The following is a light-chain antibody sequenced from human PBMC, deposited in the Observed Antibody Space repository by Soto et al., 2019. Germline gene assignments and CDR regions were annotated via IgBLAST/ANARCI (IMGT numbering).Light chain of an antibody. CDR1: QGIGNY. J-gene: IGKJ1*01. CDR3: LQSSRYPWT. V-gene: IGKV1-17*03. Sequence: DIQMTQSPSAMSASVGDRVTISCRASQGIGNYLAWLQQKPGKVPKRLIYGISSLQSGVPSRFSGSGSGTEFTLTINSLQPEDVATYYCLQSSRYPWTFGQGTKVDI. CDR2: GIS.